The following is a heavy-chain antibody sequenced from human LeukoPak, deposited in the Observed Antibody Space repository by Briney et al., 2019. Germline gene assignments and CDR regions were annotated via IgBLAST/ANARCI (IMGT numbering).Heavy chain of an antibody. J-gene: IGHJ4*02. CDR2: ISGSGGST. CDR3: ATRGITMIVVVTSSDY. V-gene: IGHV3-23*01. Sequence: PGGSLRLSCAASGFTFSSYAMSWVRQAPGKGLEWVSAISGSGGSTYYADSVKGRFTISRDNSKNTLYLQMNSLRAEDTAVYYCATRGITMIVVVTSSDYWGQGTLVTVSA. CDR1: GFTFSSYA. D-gene: IGHD3-22*01.